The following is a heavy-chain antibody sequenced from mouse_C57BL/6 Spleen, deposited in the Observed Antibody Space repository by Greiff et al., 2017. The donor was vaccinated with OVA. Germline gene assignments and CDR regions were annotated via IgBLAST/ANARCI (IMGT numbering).Heavy chain of an antibody. CDR3: ASPYDYDPAWFAY. D-gene: IGHD2-4*01. Sequence: EVQLQQSGPELVKPGASVKISCKASGYSFTGYYMNWVKQSPEKSLEWIGEINPSTGGTTYNQKFKAKATLTVDKSSSTAYMQLKSLTSEDSAVYYCASPYDYDPAWFAYWGQGTLVTVSA. V-gene: IGHV1-42*01. CDR1: GYSFTGYY. CDR2: INPSTGGT. J-gene: IGHJ3*01.